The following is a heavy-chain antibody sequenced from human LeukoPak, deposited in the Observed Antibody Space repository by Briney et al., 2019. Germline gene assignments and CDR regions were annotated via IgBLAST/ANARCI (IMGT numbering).Heavy chain of an antibody. Sequence: SETLSLTCTVSGDSISSSSYFWGWIRQPPGKGLEWIASVYYSGNTYYNPSLKSRFTISVDTSKNQFSLRLTSVTAADTAVYYCARVARYGGYTQYFQPWGQGTLATVSS. D-gene: IGHD4-23*01. CDR1: GDSISSSSYF. V-gene: IGHV4-39*07. CDR3: ARVARYGGYTQYFQP. CDR2: VYYSGNT. J-gene: IGHJ1*01.